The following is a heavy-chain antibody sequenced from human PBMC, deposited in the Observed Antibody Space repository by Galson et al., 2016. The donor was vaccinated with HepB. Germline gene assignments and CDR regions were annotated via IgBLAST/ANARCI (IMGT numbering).Heavy chain of an antibody. D-gene: IGHD3-10*01. CDR2: ISTYNGNT. V-gene: IGHV1-18*01. J-gene: IGHJ4*02. Sequence: QSGAEVKKPGASVTVSCKASGYKFRSYGIDWVRQAPGQGLEWLGWISTYNGNTNYARKFQDRVTLTTDTSTKTVYMELRSLTSDDTAVYYCARDRQWLRESSHYWGQGTLVTVSS. CDR3: ARDRQWLRESSHY. CDR1: GYKFRSYG.